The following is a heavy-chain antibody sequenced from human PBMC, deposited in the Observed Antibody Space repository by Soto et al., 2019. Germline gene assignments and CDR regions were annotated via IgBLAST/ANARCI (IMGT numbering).Heavy chain of an antibody. CDR1: GYTFTSYD. V-gene: IGHV1-8*01. D-gene: IGHD3-9*01. Sequence: ASVKVSCKASGYTFTSYDINWVRQATGQGLEWMGWMNPNSGNTGYAQKFQGRVTMTRNTSISTAYMELSSLRSEDTAVYYCARAHALILRYFDPSDAFDIWGQGTMVTVSS. CDR3: ARAHALILRYFDPSDAFDI. J-gene: IGHJ3*02. CDR2: MNPNSGNT.